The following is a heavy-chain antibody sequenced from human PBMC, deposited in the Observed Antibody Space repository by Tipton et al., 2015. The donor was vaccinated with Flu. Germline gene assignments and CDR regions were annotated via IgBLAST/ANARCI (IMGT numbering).Heavy chain of an antibody. V-gene: IGHV5-51*01. CDR3: ASEYYYDSSGYSNAFDI. CDR2: IYPGDSDT. D-gene: IGHD3-22*01. J-gene: IGHJ3*02. CDR1: GYSFTSYW. Sequence: VQSGAEVKKPGESLKISCKGSGYSFTSYWIGWVRQMPGKGLEWMGIIYPGDSDTRYSPSFQGQVTIPADKSISTAYLQWSSLKASDTAMYYCASEYYYDSSGYSNAFDIWGQGTMVTVSS.